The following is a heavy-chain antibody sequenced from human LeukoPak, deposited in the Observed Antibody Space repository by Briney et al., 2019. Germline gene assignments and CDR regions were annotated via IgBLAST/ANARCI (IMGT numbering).Heavy chain of an antibody. D-gene: IGHD5-12*01. CDR3: ARDREWLRNYYYYYYMDV. V-gene: IGHV4-38-2*02. CDR2: IYHSGST. J-gene: IGHJ6*03. CDR1: GYSISSGYY. Sequence: PSGTLSLTCTVSGYSISSGYYWGWIRQPPGKGLEWIGSIYHSGSTYYNPSLKSRVTISVDTSKNQFSLKLSSVTAADTAVYYCARDREWLRNYYYYYYMDVWGKGTTVTISS.